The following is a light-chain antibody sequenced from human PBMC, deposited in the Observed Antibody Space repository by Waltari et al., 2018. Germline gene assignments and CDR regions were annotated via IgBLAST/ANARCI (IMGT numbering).Light chain of an antibody. Sequence: CRARQSGSSNLAWYQQKPGQPPRLLIYGASTRATGIPARFSGSGSGTEFTLTISSLQSEDFAVYYCQQYNDWPPLTFGGGTKVEIK. CDR2: GAS. CDR3: QQYNDWPPLT. J-gene: IGKJ4*01. V-gene: IGKV3-15*01. CDR1: QSGSSN.